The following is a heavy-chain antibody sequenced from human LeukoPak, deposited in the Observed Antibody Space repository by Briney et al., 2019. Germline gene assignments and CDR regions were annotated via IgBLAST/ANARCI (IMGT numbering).Heavy chain of an antibody. J-gene: IGHJ4*02. CDR1: GYTFTGYY. Sequence: ASVKVSCKASGYTFTGYYMHWVRQAPGQGLEWMGWVNPNSGGTNYAQKFQGRVTMTRDTSISTAYMELSRLRSDDTAVYYCARRYCSSTSCYNGFDYWGQGTLVTVSS. V-gene: IGHV1-2*02. CDR2: VNPNSGGT. CDR3: ARRYCSSTSCYNGFDY. D-gene: IGHD2-2*02.